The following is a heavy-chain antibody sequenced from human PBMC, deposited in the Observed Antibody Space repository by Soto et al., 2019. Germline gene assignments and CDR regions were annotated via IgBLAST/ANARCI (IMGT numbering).Heavy chain of an antibody. CDR2: INHSGST. CDR3: ARGRVVLRFLEWPTGYYGMDV. J-gene: IGHJ6*02. Sequence: SETLSLTCAVYGGSFSGYYWSWIRQPPGKGLEWIGEINHSGSTNYNPSLKSRVTISVDTSKNQFSLKLSSVTAADTAVYYCARGRVVLRFLEWPTGYYGMDVWGQGTTVTVSS. V-gene: IGHV4-34*01. D-gene: IGHD3-3*01. CDR1: GGSFSGYY.